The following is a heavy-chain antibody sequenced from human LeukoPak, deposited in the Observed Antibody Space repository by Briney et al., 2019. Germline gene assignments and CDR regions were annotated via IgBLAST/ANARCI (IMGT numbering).Heavy chain of an antibody. D-gene: IGHD3-10*01. J-gene: IGHJ6*03. CDR3: ARDYYRDYYGSGSYRNYYMDV. CDR2: ITSSGTYI. Sequence: GGSLKLSCATSGFTFNNYNMNWVRQAPGRALEWVSSITSSGTYIFYADSVKGRFTISRDNSKNTLYLQMNSLRAEDTAVYYCARDYYRDYYGSGSYRNYYMDVWGKGTTVTVSS. CDR1: GFTFNNYN. V-gene: IGHV3-21*01.